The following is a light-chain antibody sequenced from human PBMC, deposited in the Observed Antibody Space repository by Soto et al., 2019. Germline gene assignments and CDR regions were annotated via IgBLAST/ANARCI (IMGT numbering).Light chain of an antibody. V-gene: IGLV2-14*01. CDR1: SSDVGGYNY. CDR2: DVS. CDR3: SSYTSGSTPYV. Sequence: QSVLTQPASVSGSPGQSITISCTGTSSDVGGYNYVSWFQQHPGKAPKLIIYDVSDRPSGVSNRLSGSKSGNTASLTISGLQAEDEADYFCSSYTSGSTPYVFGTGTKVTVL. J-gene: IGLJ1*01.